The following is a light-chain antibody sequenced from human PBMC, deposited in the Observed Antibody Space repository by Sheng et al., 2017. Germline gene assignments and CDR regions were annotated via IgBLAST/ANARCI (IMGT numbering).Light chain of an antibody. V-gene: IGKV1-39*01. Sequence: DIQMTQSPSSLSASVGDRVTITCQATQDISNYLNWYQQKPGKAPNLLIYAASSLQSGVPSRFSGSGSGTEFSLTISTLQPEDFATYYCQQSHSPPLTFGGGTRVDI. CDR1: QDISNY. CDR3: QQSHSPPLT. CDR2: AAS. J-gene: IGKJ4*01.